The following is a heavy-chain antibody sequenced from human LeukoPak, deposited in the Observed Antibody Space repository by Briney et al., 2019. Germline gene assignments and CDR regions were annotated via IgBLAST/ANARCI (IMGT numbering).Heavy chain of an antibody. D-gene: IGHD2-2*03. J-gene: IGHJ4*02. Sequence: SETLSLTCAVYGGSFSGYYWSWIRQPPGKGLEWIGEINHSGSTNYNPSLKSRVTISVDTSKNQFSLKLSSVTAADTAVYYCARGLSPVDIVVVPAAMPALDYWGQGTLVTVSS. CDR2: INHSGST. V-gene: IGHV4-34*01. CDR1: GGSFSGYY. CDR3: ARGLSPVDIVVVPAAMPALDY.